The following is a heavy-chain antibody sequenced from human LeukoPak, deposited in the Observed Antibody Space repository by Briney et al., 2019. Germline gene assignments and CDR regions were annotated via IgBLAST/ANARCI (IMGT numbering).Heavy chain of an antibody. CDR3: ARDKDDYGDY. J-gene: IGHJ4*02. V-gene: IGHV3-30-3*01. Sequence: PGRSLRLPCAASGFTFSSYAMHWVRQAPGKGLEWVAVISYDGSNKYYADSVKGRFTISRDNSKNTLYLQMNSLRAEDTAVYYCARDKDDYGDYWGQGTLVTVSS. CDR1: GFTFSSYA. CDR2: ISYDGSNK.